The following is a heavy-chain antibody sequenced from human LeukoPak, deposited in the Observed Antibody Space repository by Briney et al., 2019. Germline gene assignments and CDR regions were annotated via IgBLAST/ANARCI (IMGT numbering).Heavy chain of an antibody. CDR1: GFTFTSYS. V-gene: IGHV3-48*02. CDR3: AREASGGYFFDY. Sequence: GGSLRLSCAASGFTFTSYSMPWVRQAPGQGLEWVSYVSASSATILYADSIKGRFIISRDNANNSLYMQMTSLRDEDTAVYYCAREASGGYFFDYWGQGTLVTVSS. CDR2: VSASSATI. J-gene: IGHJ4*02. D-gene: IGHD4-23*01.